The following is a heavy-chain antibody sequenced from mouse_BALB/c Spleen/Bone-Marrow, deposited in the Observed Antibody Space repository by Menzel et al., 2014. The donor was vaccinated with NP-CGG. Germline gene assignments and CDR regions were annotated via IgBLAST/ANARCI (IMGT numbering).Heavy chain of an antibody. V-gene: IGHV1-7*01. Sequence: QVQLQQSGPELAKLGASVKMSCKASGYTFTDTWIHWIKQRPGQGLEWIGYINPSTGYAEYNQNFKDKATLTVDKPSSTAYMQLSSLTSEDSAVYYCARDYWGQGTTLTVSS. CDR3: ARDY. CDR1: GYTFTDTW. J-gene: IGHJ2*01. CDR2: INPSTGYA.